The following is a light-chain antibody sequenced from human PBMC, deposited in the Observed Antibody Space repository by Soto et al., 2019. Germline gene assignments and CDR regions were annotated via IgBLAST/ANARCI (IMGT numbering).Light chain of an antibody. V-gene: IGKV1-9*01. CDR2: AAS. J-gene: IGKJ5*01. CDR3: QRLDSYPLA. Sequence: DIQLAQSPSFLSASVGDRVTFTCRTSQGISSSLAWYQQKPGKAPKLLIYAASTLQSGVPSRFSGSGSGTEFTLTISSLQPEDFATYYCQRLDSYPLAFGQGTRLEIK. CDR1: QGISSS.